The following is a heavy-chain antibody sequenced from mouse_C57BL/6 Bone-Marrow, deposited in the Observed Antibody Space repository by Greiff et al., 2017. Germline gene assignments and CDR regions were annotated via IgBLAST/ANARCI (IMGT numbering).Heavy chain of an antibody. CDR3: ARFTYYYGSSYDAMDY. CDR1: GYTFTNYW. J-gene: IGHJ4*01. Sequence: VQGVESGAELVRPGTSVKMSCKASGYTFTNYWIGWAKQRPGHGLEWIGDIYPGGGYTNYNEKFKGKATLTADKSSSTAYMQFSSLTSEDSAIYYCARFTYYYGSSYDAMDYWGQGTSVTVSS. V-gene: IGHV1-63*01. CDR2: IYPGGGYT. D-gene: IGHD1-1*01.